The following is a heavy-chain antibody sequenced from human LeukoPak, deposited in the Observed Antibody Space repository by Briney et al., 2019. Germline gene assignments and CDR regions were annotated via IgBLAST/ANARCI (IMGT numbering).Heavy chain of an antibody. V-gene: IGHV3-30*04. D-gene: IGHD1-26*01. CDR1: GFTFTSYS. J-gene: IGHJ6*02. CDR3: ARESGEYGMDV. CDR2: ISYDGSNK. Sequence: GGSLRLSCAASGFTFTSYSMNWVRQAPGKGLEWVAVISYDGSNKYYADSVKGRFTISRDNSKNTLYLQMNSLRAEDTAVYYCARESGEYGMDVWGQGTTVTVSS.